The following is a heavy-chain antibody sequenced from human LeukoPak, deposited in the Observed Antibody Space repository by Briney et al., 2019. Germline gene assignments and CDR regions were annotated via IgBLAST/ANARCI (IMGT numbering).Heavy chain of an antibody. CDR3: ARNLALRSGAARYFDH. V-gene: IGHV4-59*08. D-gene: IGHD4/OR15-4a*01. CDR2: INDSGGT. J-gene: IGHJ4*02. CDR1: GGSISGYY. Sequence: SDTLSLTCTVSGGSISGYYWSWIRQPPGKALEWIGYINDSGGTDYNPSLKSRVTISLDMSNNQVSLKLSSVTAADTAIYYCARNLALRSGAARYFDHWGQGTLVTVSS.